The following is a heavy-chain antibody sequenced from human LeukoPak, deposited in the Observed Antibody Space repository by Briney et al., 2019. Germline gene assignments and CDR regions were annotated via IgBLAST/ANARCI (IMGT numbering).Heavy chain of an antibody. Sequence: ASVKVSCKASGYRFIGYYLHWVRQAPGQGLEWMGWINPKIGDTKYAQRFQGRVTMTRDTSISTAYLELSRPTSDDTAVYYCARQAPQILDAFDIWGQGTMISVSS. V-gene: IGHV1-2*02. J-gene: IGHJ3*02. CDR3: ARQAPQILDAFDI. CDR1: GYRFIGYY. CDR2: INPKIGDT.